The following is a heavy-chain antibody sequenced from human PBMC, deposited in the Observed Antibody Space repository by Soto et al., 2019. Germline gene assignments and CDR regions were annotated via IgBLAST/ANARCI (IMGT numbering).Heavy chain of an antibody. CDR2: ISGSGGST. D-gene: IGHD2-2*01. CDR3: AKDRSRYCSSTSCPNYFDY. Sequence: GESLKISCAASGFTFSSYAMSWVRQAPGKGLEWVSTISGSGGSTYYADSVKGRFTISRDNSKNTLYLQMNSLRAEDTAVYYCAKDRSRYCSSTSCPNYFDYWGQGTLVTVSS. J-gene: IGHJ4*02. V-gene: IGHV3-23*01. CDR1: GFTFSSYA.